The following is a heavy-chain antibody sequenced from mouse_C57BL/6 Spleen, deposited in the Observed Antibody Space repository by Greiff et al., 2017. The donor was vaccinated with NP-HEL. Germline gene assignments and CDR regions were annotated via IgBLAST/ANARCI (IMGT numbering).Heavy chain of an antibody. CDR3: ARKRAQASTYYYAMDY. CDR1: GYTFTSYW. J-gene: IGHJ4*01. CDR2: IDPSDSYT. Sequence: QVHLQQPGAELVRPGTSVKLSCKASGYTFTSYWMHWVKQRPGQGLEWIGVIDPSDSYTNYNQKFKGKATLTVDTSSSTDYMQLSSLTSEDSAVYYCARKRAQASTYYYAMDYWGQGTSVTVSS. D-gene: IGHD3-2*02. V-gene: IGHV1-59*01.